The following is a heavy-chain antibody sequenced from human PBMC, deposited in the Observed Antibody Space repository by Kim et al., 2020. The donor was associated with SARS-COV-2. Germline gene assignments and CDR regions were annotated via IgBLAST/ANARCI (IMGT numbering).Heavy chain of an antibody. J-gene: IGHJ6*02. CDR1: GGSINYYY. V-gene: IGHV4-59*01. D-gene: IGHD2-2*02. Sequence: SETLSLTCTVSGGSINYYYWSWIRQPPGKGLEWIGYIYYRGDTIYNPSLRSRVRMSVDTSKNQFSLELFSMSAADTATYYCARHDEIPVFQNGMDVWGQGTTVTVSS. CDR2: IYYRGDT. CDR3: ARHDEIPVFQNGMDV.